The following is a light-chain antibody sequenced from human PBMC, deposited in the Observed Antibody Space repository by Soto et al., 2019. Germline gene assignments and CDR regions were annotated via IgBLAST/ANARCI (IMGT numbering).Light chain of an antibody. V-gene: IGKV2-30*01. J-gene: IGKJ1*01. CDR3: MQGSFWPWK. Sequence: DAVLTQSPLSLPVTLGQPASISCSSSQSLEYSDGKTYLNWFQQRPGQSPRRLLYKVSNRDSGVPDRFSGSGSGTDLTLKISRVEAEDVGVYYCMQGSFWPWKFCKGTKVDI. CDR1: QSLEYSDGKTY. CDR2: KVS.